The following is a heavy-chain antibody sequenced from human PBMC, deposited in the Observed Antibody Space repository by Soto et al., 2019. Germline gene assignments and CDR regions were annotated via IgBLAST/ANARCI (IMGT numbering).Heavy chain of an antibody. Sequence: GGSLRLSCAASGFTFSSYAMHWVRQAPGKGLEWVAVISYDGSNKYYADSVKGRFTISRDNSKNTLYLQMNSLRAEDTAVYYCARGNIWFGEFHGMDVWGQGTTVTVSS. CDR2: ISYDGSNK. V-gene: IGHV3-30-3*01. D-gene: IGHD3-10*01. J-gene: IGHJ6*02. CDR3: ARGNIWFGEFHGMDV. CDR1: GFTFSSYA.